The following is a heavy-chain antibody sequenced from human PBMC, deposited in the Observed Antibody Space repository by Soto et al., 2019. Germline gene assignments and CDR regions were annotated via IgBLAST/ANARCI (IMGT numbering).Heavy chain of an antibody. D-gene: IGHD1-1*01. Sequence: EVQLLESGGGSVQPGGHLRLYCAASGFTFSSYAMHWVRRPPGKGLEWVSSNSGSGGTAYYADSVKGRFSISRDSLVNTLYLQMNSLRADDTVVNYCAKGREQNWNFDYWGQGTRVTVSP. CDR2: NSGSGGTA. J-gene: IGHJ4*02. CDR1: GFTFSSYA. V-gene: IGHV3-23*01. CDR3: AKGREQNWNFDY.